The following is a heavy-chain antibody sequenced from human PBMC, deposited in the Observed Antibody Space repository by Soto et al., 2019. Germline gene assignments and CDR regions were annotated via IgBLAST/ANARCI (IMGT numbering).Heavy chain of an antibody. V-gene: IGHV4-31*02. CDR2: IYYSGST. CDR1: GGSISSGGYY. D-gene: IGHD3-10*01. CDR3: ARDIAMVRGVMEVDAFDI. J-gene: IGHJ3*02. Sequence: SETLSLTWTVSGGSISSGGYYWSWIRQHPGKGLEWIGYIYYSGSTYYNPSLKGRVTISVDTSKNQFSLKLSSVTAADTAVYYCARDIAMVRGVMEVDAFDIWGQGTMVTVSS.